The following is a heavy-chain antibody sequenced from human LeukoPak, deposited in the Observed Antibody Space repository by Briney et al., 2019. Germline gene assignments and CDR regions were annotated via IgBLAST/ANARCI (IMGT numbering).Heavy chain of an antibody. CDR3: AREPHDFWSGYLNIHEIYFDY. D-gene: IGHD3-3*01. CDR2: IGGSASST. Sequence: PGRSLRVSCAASGFTFNNYAMSWVRQAPGKGLEWVSAIGGSASSTYYTDSVKGRFTISRDNSKNTLYLQMNSLRAEDTAVYYCAREPHDFWSGYLNIHEIYFDYWGQGTLVTVSS. CDR1: GFTFNNYA. J-gene: IGHJ4*02. V-gene: IGHV3-23*01.